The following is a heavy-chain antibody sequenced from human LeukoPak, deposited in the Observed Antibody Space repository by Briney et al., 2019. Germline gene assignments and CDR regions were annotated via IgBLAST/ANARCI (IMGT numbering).Heavy chain of an antibody. CDR2: ISGSGGAT. CDR3: AKQEGYCSDGTCRFDY. J-gene: IGHJ4*02. Sequence: GGSLRLSCAASGFTFSSYAMSWVRQAPGKGLEWVSAISGSGGATYYADSVKGRFTISRDNSRDTLSLQMDSLRAEDTAVHYCAKQEGYCSDGTCRFDYWGQGTLVTVSS. D-gene: IGHD2-15*01. V-gene: IGHV3-23*01. CDR1: GFTFSSYA.